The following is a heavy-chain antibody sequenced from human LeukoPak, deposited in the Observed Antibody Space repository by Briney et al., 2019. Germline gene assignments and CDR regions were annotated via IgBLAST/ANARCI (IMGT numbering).Heavy chain of an antibody. CDR2: INAGNGNT. D-gene: IGHD2-15*01. Sequence: GASVKVSCKASGYTFTTYAMHWVRQAPGQGLERMGWINAGNGNTKYSQKFQGRVTITRDTSASTAYMELSSLRSEDTAVYYCARSYCSGGRCYWYYFDYWGQGTLVTVSS. CDR1: GYTFTTYA. CDR3: ARSYCSGGRCYWYYFDY. J-gene: IGHJ4*02. V-gene: IGHV1-3*01.